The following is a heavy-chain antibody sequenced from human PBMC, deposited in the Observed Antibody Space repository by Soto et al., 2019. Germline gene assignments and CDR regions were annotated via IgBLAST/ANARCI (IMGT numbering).Heavy chain of an antibody. CDR3: TGGYCSGGTCYSGYFQH. CDR2: IRSKANDYAT. Sequence: EVQLVESGGGLVQPGGSLKLSCAASGLTFSGSTIHWVRQASGEGLEWVGRIRSKANDYATAYVASVKGRFTISRDDSSNTAYLQMSDLETEDTAVYYCTGGYCSGGTCYSGYFQHWGQGALVSVSS. J-gene: IGHJ1*01. CDR1: GLTFSGST. V-gene: IGHV3-73*02. D-gene: IGHD2-15*01.